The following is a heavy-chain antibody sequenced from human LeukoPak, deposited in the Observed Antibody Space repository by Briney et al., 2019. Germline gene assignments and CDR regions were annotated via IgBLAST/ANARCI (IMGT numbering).Heavy chain of an antibody. Sequence: PGGSLRLSCAASGFTFSSYEMNWVRQAPGKGLEWVSYISRSGSTIYYADSVKGRFTISRDNSKNMLYLQMNSLRAEDTAVYYCAGGPKQQLLWGRASNGFDPWGQGTLVTVSS. CDR3: AGGPKQQLLWGRASNGFDP. CDR1: GFTFSSYE. D-gene: IGHD2-2*01. V-gene: IGHV3-48*03. J-gene: IGHJ5*02. CDR2: ISRSGSTI.